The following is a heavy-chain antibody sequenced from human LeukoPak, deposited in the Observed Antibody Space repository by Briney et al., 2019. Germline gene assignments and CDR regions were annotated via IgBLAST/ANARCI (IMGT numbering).Heavy chain of an antibody. CDR2: INHSGST. D-gene: IGHD2-15*01. J-gene: IGHJ3*02. CDR1: GGSICSGTYY. CDR3: ARGQIPQDIVVVVAATGDDAFDI. V-gene: IGHV4-39*07. Sequence: SETLSLTCSVSGGSICSGTYYWRWIRQPPGKGLEWIGEINHSGSTNYNPSLKSRVTISVDTSKNQFSLKLSSVTAADTAVYYCARGQIPQDIVVVVAATGDDAFDIWGQGTMVTVSS.